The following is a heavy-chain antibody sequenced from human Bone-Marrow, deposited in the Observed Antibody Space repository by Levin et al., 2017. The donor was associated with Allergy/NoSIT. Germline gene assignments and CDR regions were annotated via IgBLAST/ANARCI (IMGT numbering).Heavy chain of an antibody. CDR1: GGSISSSNW. CDR3: ARDLHYDFWSGYAYYYYYMDV. J-gene: IGHJ6*03. D-gene: IGHD3-3*01. Sequence: PSETLSLTCAVSGGSISSSNWWSWVRQPPGKGLEWIGEIYHSGSTNYNPSLKSRVTISVDKSKNQFSLKLSSVTAADTAVYYCARDLHYDFWSGYAYYYYYMDVWGKGTTVTVSS. V-gene: IGHV4-4*02. CDR2: IYHSGST.